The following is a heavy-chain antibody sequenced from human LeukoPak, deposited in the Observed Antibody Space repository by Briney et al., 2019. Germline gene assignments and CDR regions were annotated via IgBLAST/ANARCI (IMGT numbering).Heavy chain of an antibody. CDR3: AKSREEIRGLDAFDI. D-gene: IGHD5-24*01. CDR1: GGSISSDDYC. CDR2: IYYSGST. J-gene: IGHJ3*02. Sequence: SETLSLTCSVSGGSISSDDYCWNWIRQHPGKGLEWIVYIYYSGSTYYNPSLKSRVALSVDTSKNQFSLKLSSLTAADTAVYYCAKSREEIRGLDAFDIWGQGTMVTVSS. V-gene: IGHV4-31*03.